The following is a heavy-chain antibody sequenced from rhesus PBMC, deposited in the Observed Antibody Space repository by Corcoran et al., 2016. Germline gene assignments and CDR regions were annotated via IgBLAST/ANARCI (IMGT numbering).Heavy chain of an antibody. J-gene: IGHJ4*01. D-gene: IGHD6-25*01. V-gene: IGHV4S10*01. Sequence: QVQLQESGPGVVKPSETLSLTCAVSGGSISDSYRWSWIRQPPRKGLEWIWYIYGSSKSTNYNPSLKSRVTISKDTAKNQFSLKLRSVTAADTAVYYCARVWGGSWTCDYWGQGVLVTVSS. CDR1: GGSISDSYR. CDR2: IYGSSKST. CDR3: ARVWGGSWTCDY.